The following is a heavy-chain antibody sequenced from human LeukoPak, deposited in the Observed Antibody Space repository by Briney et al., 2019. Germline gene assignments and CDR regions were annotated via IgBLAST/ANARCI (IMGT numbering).Heavy chain of an antibody. CDR3: AELGITMIGGV. V-gene: IGHV3-20*04. Sequence: GGSLRLSCAASGYTFGDHGMSWVRQVPGKGLEWVSGTNRRGDITGYADFVKGRFTISRDNAKNSLYLQMNSLRAEDTAVYYCAELGITMIGGVWGKGTTVTISS. D-gene: IGHD3-10*02. CDR2: TNRRGDIT. CDR1: GYTFGDHG. J-gene: IGHJ6*04.